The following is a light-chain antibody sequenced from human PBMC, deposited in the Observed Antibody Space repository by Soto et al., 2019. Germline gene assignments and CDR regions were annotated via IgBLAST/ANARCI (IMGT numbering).Light chain of an antibody. V-gene: IGKV3-15*01. J-gene: IGKJ4*01. CDR1: QNIRTN. CDR3: QQYNNWLLT. Sequence: IMMNQSPATLSVSPGERATFSCRASQNIRTNLAWYQQKPGQVPRLLIYGASTRATGVPARFSGSGSGTEFILTISSLQSEDFAIYYCQQYNNWLLTFGGGTKVDIK. CDR2: GAS.